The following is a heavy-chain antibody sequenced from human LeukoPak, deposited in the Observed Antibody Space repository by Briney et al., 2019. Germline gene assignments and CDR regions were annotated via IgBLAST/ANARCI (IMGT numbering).Heavy chain of an antibody. Sequence: GGSLRLSCAASGFTFSSYGMHWVRQAPGKGLEWVTFIRYDGSNKYYADSVKGRFTLSRDNSKNTLYLQMNSLRAEDTAVYYCAKDSVWFGEYTEYYFYYWGQGALVTASS. V-gene: IGHV3-30*02. CDR1: GFTFSSYG. J-gene: IGHJ4*02. CDR3: AKDSVWFGEYTEYYFYY. D-gene: IGHD3-10*01. CDR2: IRYDGSNK.